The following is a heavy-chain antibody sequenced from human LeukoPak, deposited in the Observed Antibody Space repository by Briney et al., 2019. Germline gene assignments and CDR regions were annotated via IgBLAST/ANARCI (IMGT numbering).Heavy chain of an antibody. Sequence: GGSLRLSCAASGFTFSSYWMSWVRQAPGKGLEWVANIKHAGSEKYYVDSVKGRFTISRDNTKNSLYLQMNSLRAEDTAVYYCARWSRDYYDSSGYYSDYWGQGTLVTVSS. CDR3: ARWSRDYYDSSGYYSDY. J-gene: IGHJ4*02. CDR2: IKHAGSEK. D-gene: IGHD3-22*01. CDR1: GFTFSSYW. V-gene: IGHV3-7*01.